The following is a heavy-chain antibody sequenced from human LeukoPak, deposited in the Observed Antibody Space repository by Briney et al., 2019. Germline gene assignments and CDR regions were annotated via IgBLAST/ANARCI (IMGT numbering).Heavy chain of an antibody. CDR3: ARVRVAGPGFYFDY. V-gene: IGHV4-59*01. CDR1: GGSISSYY. J-gene: IGHJ4*02. CDR2: IHYSGST. D-gene: IGHD6-19*01. Sequence: SETLSLTCTVSGGSISSYYWSWIRQPPGKGLEWIGYIHYSGSTNYNPSLKSRVAISVDTSKNQFSLKLSSVTAADTAVYHCARVRVAGPGFYFDYWGQGTLVTASS.